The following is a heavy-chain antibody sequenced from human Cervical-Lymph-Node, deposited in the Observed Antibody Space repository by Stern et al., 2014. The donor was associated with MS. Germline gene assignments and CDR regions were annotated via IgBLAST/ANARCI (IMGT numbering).Heavy chain of an antibody. J-gene: IGHJ5*02. CDR3: ARRHCSSRRCGWFDP. CDR1: GYSFTSYW. CDR2: INPGDSEP. D-gene: IGHD2-2*01. Sequence: EVQLEESGAEVKKPGESLKISCKGSGYSFTSYWIGWVRQMPGKGLEWMGIINPGDSEPRYSPSFQGQVTISADKSISTAYLQWSSLKASDTAMYYCARRHCSSRRCGWFDPWGQGTLVTVSS. V-gene: IGHV5-51*01.